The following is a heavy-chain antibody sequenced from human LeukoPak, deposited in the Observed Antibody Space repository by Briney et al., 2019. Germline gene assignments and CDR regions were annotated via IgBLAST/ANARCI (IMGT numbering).Heavy chain of an antibody. CDR2: ISAYNNNT. CDR1: GYTFTNYG. J-gene: IGHJ4*02. CDR3: ARGFPSGKQWLTN. V-gene: IGHV1-18*01. D-gene: IGHD6-19*01. Sequence: ASVKVSCKASGYTFTNYGLNWVRHAPGQGLEWMGWISAYNNNTNYAQKFQGRVTMTTDTSANTAYMEMRSLRSDDTAVYYCARGFPSGKQWLTNWGQGTLVTVSS.